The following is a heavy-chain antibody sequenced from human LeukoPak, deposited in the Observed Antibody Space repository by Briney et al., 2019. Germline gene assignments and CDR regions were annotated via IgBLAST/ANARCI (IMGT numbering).Heavy chain of an antibody. V-gene: IGHV1-69*04. CDR1: GGTFSSYA. CDR3: ARGYCSGGSCPLFDP. CDR2: IIPILGIA. J-gene: IGHJ5*02. D-gene: IGHD2-15*01. Sequence: SVKVSCKASGGTFSSYAISWVRQAPGQGLEWMGRIIPILGIANYAQKFQGRVTITADKSTSTAYMELSSLRSEDTAVYYCARGYCSGGSCPLFDPWGQGTLVTVSS.